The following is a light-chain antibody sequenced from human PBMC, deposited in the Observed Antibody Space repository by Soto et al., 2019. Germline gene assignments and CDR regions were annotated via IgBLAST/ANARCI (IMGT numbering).Light chain of an antibody. J-gene: IGLJ2*01. CDR3: SSYTSISTLV. V-gene: IGLV2-14*01. CDR2: DVS. CDR1: SCDVGGYNY. Sequence: QSVLTQPASGSGSPGQSVTISCTGTSCDVGGYNYVSWYQQHPGKAPKLIIYDVSNRPSWVSNRFSGSNSGNTASLTISWRQAKDEAYYYCSSYTSISTLVFGGGTKRTVL.